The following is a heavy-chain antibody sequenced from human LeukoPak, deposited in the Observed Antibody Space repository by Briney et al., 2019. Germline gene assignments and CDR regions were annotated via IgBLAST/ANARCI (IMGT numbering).Heavy chain of an antibody. CDR3: ARLQRWYFDL. V-gene: IGHV4-59*01. Sequence: SEALSLTCTVSGGSISSYYWSWIRQPPGKGLEWIGYIYYSGSTNYNPSLKSRVTISVDTSKNQFSLKLSSVTAADTAVYYCARLQRWYFDLWGRGTLVTVSS. CDR1: GGSISSYY. CDR2: IYYSGST. D-gene: IGHD4-11*01. J-gene: IGHJ2*01.